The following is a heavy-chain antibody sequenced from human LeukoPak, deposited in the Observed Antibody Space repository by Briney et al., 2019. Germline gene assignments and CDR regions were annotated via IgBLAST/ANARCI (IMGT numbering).Heavy chain of an antibody. CDR2: IIPIFGTA. CDR1: GGTFSSYA. V-gene: IGHV1-69*13. CDR3: AREGGVRGVPFDY. J-gene: IGHJ4*02. Sequence: SAKVSCKASGGTFSSYAISWVRQAPGQGLEWMGGIIPIFGTANYAQKFQGRVTITADESTSTAYMELSSLRSEDTAVYYCAREGGVRGVPFDYWGQGTLVTVSS. D-gene: IGHD3-10*01.